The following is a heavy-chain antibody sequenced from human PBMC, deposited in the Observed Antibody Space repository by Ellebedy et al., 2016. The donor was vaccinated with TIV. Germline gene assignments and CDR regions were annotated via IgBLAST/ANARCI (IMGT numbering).Heavy chain of an antibody. Sequence: MPSETLSLTCTVSGGSISSYYWSWIRQPAGKGLEWIGRIYTSGSTNYNPSLKSRVTMSVDTSKNQFSLKLSSVTAADTAVYYCAREEWFGESFRFDPWGQGTLVTVSS. J-gene: IGHJ5*02. CDR3: AREEWFGESFRFDP. D-gene: IGHD3-10*01. CDR2: IYTSGST. V-gene: IGHV4-4*07. CDR1: GGSISSYY.